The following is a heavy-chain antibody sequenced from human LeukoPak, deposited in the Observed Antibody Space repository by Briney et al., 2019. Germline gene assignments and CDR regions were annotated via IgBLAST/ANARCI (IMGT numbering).Heavy chain of an antibody. J-gene: IGHJ6*03. CDR1: GFTFSSYE. CDR2: ISSSGSTI. Sequence: GGSLRLSCAASGFTFSSYEMNWVRQAPGKGLEWVSYISSSGSTIYYADSVKGRFTISRDNAKNSLYLQMNSLRAEDTAVYFCARVYYGSGSLYYYYYYMDVWGKGTTVTISS. D-gene: IGHD3-10*01. V-gene: IGHV3-48*03. CDR3: ARVYYGSGSLYYYYYYMDV.